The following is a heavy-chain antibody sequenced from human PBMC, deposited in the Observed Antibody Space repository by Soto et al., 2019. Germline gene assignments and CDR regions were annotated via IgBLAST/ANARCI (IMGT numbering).Heavy chain of an antibody. CDR3: ARQGRPMITFGGVIVIRPYYGMDV. D-gene: IGHD3-16*02. V-gene: IGHV5-51*01. CDR2: IYPGDSDT. CDR1: GYSFTSYW. J-gene: IGHJ6*02. Sequence: PGESRKIPCKGSGYSFTSYWIGWVRQMPGKGLEWMGIIYPGDSDTRYSPSFQGQVTISADKSISTAYLQWSSLKASDTAMYYCARQGRPMITFGGVIVIRPYYGMDVWGQGTTVTVSS.